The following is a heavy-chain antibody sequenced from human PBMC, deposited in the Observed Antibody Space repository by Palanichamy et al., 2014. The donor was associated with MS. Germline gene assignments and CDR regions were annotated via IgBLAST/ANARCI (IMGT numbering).Heavy chain of an antibody. D-gene: IGHD2-15*01. J-gene: IGHJ5*02. CDR1: GGSLSDHY. Sequence: QVQLQLSGAGPLKVSETLSLTCGLNGGSLSDHYWVWIRQTPGKGLEWLGDISQTGRSNHNPSLKGRLSISLDASNNHFSLTLTSMTAPDTAIYYCARGSGYCSGNSCFSSADSKYFLDLWGRGALVTVSP. CDR3: ARGSGYCSGNSCFSSADSKYFLDL. V-gene: IGHV4-34*02. CDR2: ISQTGRS.